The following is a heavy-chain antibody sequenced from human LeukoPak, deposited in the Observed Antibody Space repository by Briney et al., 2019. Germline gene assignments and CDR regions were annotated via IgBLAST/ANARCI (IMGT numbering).Heavy chain of an antibody. CDR3: ARRILRNYYFDY. V-gene: IGHV4-30-4*08. CDR1: GGSISSTDHY. CDR2: IYYSGST. D-gene: IGHD1-26*01. Sequence: PSQTLSLTCTVSGGSISSTDHYWSWIRQPPGKGLEWIGHIYYSGSTYYNPSLKSRVTISVDTSKNQFSLKLSSVTAADTAVYYCARRILRNYYFDYWGQGTLVTVSS. J-gene: IGHJ4*02.